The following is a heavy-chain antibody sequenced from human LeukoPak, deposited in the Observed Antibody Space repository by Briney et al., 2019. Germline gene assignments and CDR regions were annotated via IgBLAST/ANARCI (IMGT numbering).Heavy chain of an antibody. J-gene: IGHJ4*02. V-gene: IGHV1-2*06. CDR3: ARDWATGDLLNY. Sequence: ASVKVSCKASGYTFTGYYMHWGRQAPGQGLEWMGRINPNSGGTNYAQKFQGRVTMTRDTSISTAYMELSRLRSDDTAVYYCARDWATGDLLNYWGQGTLVTVSS. D-gene: IGHD7-27*01. CDR2: INPNSGGT. CDR1: GYTFTGYY.